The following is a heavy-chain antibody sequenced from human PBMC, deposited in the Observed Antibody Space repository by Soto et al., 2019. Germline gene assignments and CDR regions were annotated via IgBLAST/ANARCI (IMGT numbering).Heavy chain of an antibody. CDR1: GLSLSGYA. Sequence: EVQLMESGGGLVQPGESLRLSCVVSGLSLSGYALSWVRQAPGKGLEWVSAVSGSGGTTYYADSVKGRFTISRDNSKNTLYLQINGLRVEDTAKYFCAKDGHRVGPTLNWLDSWGQGTQVTVTS. J-gene: IGHJ5*01. V-gene: IGHV3-23*01. CDR3: AKDGHRVGPTLNWLDS. D-gene: IGHD1-26*01. CDR2: VSGSGGTT.